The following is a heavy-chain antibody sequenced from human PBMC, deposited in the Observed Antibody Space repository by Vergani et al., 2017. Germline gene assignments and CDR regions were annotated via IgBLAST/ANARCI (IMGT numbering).Heavy chain of an antibody. J-gene: IGHJ4*02. Sequence: EVQLLESGGGLVQPGGSLRLSCAASGFTFSSYAMSWVRQAPGKGLEGVSAISGSGGSTYYADSVKGRFTISRDNSKNTLYLQMNSLRAEDTAVYYCARHVCSSSWYSECCAYYWGQGTLVTVSS. CDR1: GFTFSSYA. CDR3: ARHVCSSSWYSECCAYY. CDR2: ISGSGGST. D-gene: IGHD6-13*01. V-gene: IGHV3-23*01.